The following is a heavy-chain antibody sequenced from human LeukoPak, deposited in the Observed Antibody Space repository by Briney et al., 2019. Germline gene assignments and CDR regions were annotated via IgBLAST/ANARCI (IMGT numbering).Heavy chain of an antibody. J-gene: IGHJ4*02. D-gene: IGHD6-19*01. CDR2: ISYDGSNK. V-gene: IGHV3-30*03. CDR3: ARDGVAGAIDY. Sequence: GGSLRLSCAASGFTFSSYGMHWVRQAPGKGLEWVAVISYDGSNKYYADSVKGRFTISRDNAKNSLYLQMNSLRAEDTAVYYCARDGVAGAIDYWGQGTLVTVSS. CDR1: GFTFSSYG.